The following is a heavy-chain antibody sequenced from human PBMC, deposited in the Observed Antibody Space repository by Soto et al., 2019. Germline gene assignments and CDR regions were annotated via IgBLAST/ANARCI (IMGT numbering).Heavy chain of an antibody. CDR1: GFTFDDYA. CDR3: AKEGTTLQAPYYYYMDV. CDR2: ISWNSGSI. D-gene: IGHD1-26*01. J-gene: IGHJ6*03. V-gene: IGHV3-9*01. Sequence: DVQLVESGGGLVQPGRSLRLSCAASGFTFDDYAMHWVRQAPGKGLEWVSGISWNSGSIGYADSVKGRFTISRDNAKNSLYLQMNSLRAEDTALYYCAKEGTTLQAPYYYYMDVWGKGTTVTVSS.